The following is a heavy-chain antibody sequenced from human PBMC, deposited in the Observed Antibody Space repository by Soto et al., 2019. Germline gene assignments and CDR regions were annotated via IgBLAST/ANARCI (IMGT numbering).Heavy chain of an antibody. Sequence: SETLSLTCAVYGGSFSGYYWSWIRQPPGKGLEWIVEINHSGSTNYNPSLKSRVTISVDTSKNQFSLKLSSVTAADTAVYYCARGPLLRYFDWLPHFDYWGQGTLVTVSS. CDR2: INHSGST. D-gene: IGHD3-9*01. CDR3: ARGPLLRYFDWLPHFDY. CDR1: GGSFSGYY. J-gene: IGHJ4*02. V-gene: IGHV4-34*01.